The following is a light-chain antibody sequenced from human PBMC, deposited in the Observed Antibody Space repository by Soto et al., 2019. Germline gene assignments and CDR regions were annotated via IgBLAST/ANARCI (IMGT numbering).Light chain of an antibody. Sequence: QSVLTQPPSVSGAPGQRVSISCTGSSSNIGAGYDVHWYQHLPGTAPKLLIYANNNRPSGVPDRFSGSKSGTSASLAITGLQAEDEADYYCSSYTSSSTHVVFGGGTKVTVL. CDR1: SSNIGAGYD. V-gene: IGLV1-40*01. CDR2: ANN. J-gene: IGLJ2*01. CDR3: SSYTSSSTHVV.